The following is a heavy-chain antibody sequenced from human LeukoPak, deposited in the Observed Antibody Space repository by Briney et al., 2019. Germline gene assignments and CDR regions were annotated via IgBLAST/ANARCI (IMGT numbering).Heavy chain of an antibody. CDR1: GYSFTSYW. CDR2: TYPGDSDT. CDR3: ARRAGQLAYYYYGMDV. Sequence: GESLKISCKGSGYSFTSYWIGWVRQMPGKGLEWMGITYPGDSDTRYSPSFQGQVTISADKSISTAYLQWSSLKASDTAMYYCARRAGQLAYYYYGMDVWGQGTTVTASS. V-gene: IGHV5-51*01. J-gene: IGHJ6*02. D-gene: IGHD6-6*01.